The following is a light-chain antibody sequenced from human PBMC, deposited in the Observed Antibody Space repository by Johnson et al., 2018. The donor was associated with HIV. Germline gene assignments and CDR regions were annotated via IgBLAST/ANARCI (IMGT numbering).Light chain of an antibody. Sequence: QAVLTQPPSVSAAPGQKVTISCSGSSSNIGNNYVSWYQQLPGTAPKLLIYENNKRPSGIPDRFSGSKSGTSATLGITGLQTGDEADYYCGTWDSSLSAGVFGTGTNVTV. CDR1: SSNIGNNY. CDR3: GTWDSSLSAGV. CDR2: ENN. V-gene: IGLV1-51*02. J-gene: IGLJ1*01.